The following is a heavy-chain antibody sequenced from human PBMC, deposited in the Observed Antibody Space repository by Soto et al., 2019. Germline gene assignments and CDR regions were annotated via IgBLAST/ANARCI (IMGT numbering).Heavy chain of an antibody. Sequence: GGSLRLSCAASGFTFSNAWMNWVRQAPGKGLEWVGRIKSKTDGGTTDYAAPVKGRFTISRDDSKNTLYLQMNSLKTEDTAVYYCTTDIIEGMTTGFGYYYYGMDVWGQGTTVTVSS. CDR2: IKSKTDGGTT. D-gene: IGHD4-4*01. CDR3: TTDIIEGMTTGFGYYYYGMDV. V-gene: IGHV3-15*07. CDR1: GFTFSNAW. J-gene: IGHJ6*02.